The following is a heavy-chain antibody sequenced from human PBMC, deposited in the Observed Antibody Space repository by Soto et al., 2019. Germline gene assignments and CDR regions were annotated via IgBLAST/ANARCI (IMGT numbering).Heavy chain of an antibody. CDR3: ARRGGVLQIAARGGAFDI. D-gene: IGHD6-6*01. CDR2: ISAYNGNT. CDR1: GYTFTSYG. Sequence: QVQLVQSGAEVKKPGASVKVSCKASGYTFTSYGISWVRQAPGQGLEWMGWISAYNGNTNYAQKLQGRVTMTTDTSTSTAYMELRSLGSDDTAVYYCARRGGVLQIAARGGAFDIWGQGTMVTVSS. J-gene: IGHJ3*02. V-gene: IGHV1-18*04.